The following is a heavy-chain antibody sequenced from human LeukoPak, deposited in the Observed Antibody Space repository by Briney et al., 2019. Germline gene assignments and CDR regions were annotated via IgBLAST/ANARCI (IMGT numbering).Heavy chain of an antibody. V-gene: IGHV1-2*02. CDR1: GFTFTAYY. CDR2: INPNSGGT. D-gene: IGHD7-27*01. J-gene: IGHJ4*02. Sequence: ASVKVSCKASGFTFTAYYLHWVRQAPGLRLEWMGWINPNSGGTNYAQKFQGRVTMTRDTSISTAYMELSRLRSDDTAVYYCSRGPHWDPHFDFWGQGTLVTVSS. CDR3: SRGPHWDPHFDF.